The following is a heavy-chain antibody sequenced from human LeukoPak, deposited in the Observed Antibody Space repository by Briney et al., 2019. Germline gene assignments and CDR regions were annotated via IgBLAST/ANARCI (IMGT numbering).Heavy chain of an antibody. V-gene: IGHV4-34*01. CDR2: INHSGST. D-gene: IGHD6-13*01. Sequence: SETLSLTCAVYGGSFSGYYWSWLRQPPGKGLEWIGEINHSGSTNYNPSLKSRVTISVDTSKNQFSLKLSSVTAADTAVYYCARLISSWSPEYYFDYWGQGTLVTVSS. J-gene: IGHJ4*02. CDR1: GGSFSGYY. CDR3: ARLISSWSPEYYFDY.